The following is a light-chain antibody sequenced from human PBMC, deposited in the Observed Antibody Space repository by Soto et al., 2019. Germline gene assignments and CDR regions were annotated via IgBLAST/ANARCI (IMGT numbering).Light chain of an antibody. CDR1: SSDIGGYNH. Sequence: QSALTQPASVSGSPGQSITISCTGASSDIGGYNHVSWYQQHPGKAPKLIIYNVSHRPSGVSTRFSGSKYGNTASLIIAGLQAEDEADYFCSSYTTTIPHVIFGGGTKLTVL. V-gene: IGLV2-14*03. CDR3: SSYTTTIPHVI. CDR2: NVS. J-gene: IGLJ2*01.